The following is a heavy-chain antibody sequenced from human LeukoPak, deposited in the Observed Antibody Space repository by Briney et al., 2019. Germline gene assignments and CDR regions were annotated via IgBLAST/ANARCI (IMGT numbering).Heavy chain of an antibody. CDR2: IIPIFGIA. V-gene: IGHV1-69*04. CDR3: ARGRCSSTSCPFDY. Sequence: SVKVSCKASGGTFSSYAISWVRQAPGQGLEWMGRIIPIFGIANYAQKFQGRVTITADKSTSTAYMELSSLRSEDTAVYYCARGRCSSTSCPFDYWGQGTLVTVFS. CDR1: GGTFSSYA. D-gene: IGHD2-2*01. J-gene: IGHJ4*02.